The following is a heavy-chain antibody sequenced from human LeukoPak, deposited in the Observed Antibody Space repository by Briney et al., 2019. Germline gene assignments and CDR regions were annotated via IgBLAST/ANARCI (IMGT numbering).Heavy chain of an antibody. D-gene: IGHD3-22*01. CDR2: ISYDGSNK. CDR1: GFTFSSYG. J-gene: IGHJ4*02. V-gene: IGHV3-30*18. CDR3: AKRPTVHYDSSGYYFYFDY. Sequence: GGSLRLSCAASGFTFSSYGMHWVRQAPGKGLEWVAVISYDGSNKYYADSVKGRFTISRDNSKNTLYLQMNSLRAEDTAIYYCAKRPTVHYDSSGYYFYFDYWGQGTLVTVSS.